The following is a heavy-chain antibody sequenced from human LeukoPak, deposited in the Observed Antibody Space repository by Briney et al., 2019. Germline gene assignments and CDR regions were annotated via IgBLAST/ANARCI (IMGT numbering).Heavy chain of an antibody. D-gene: IGHD3-9*01. CDR2: ISGIGAAT. CDR1: GFTFSSSA. V-gene: IGHV3-23*01. J-gene: IGHJ3*02. CDR3: AKGDYVILTGHTFDI. Sequence: GGSLRLSCAASGFTFSSSAMSWVRQAPGKGLEWVSGISGIGAATYYADSVKGRFTISRDNSKNTLYLQMNSLRAEDTAVYYCAKGDYVILTGHTFDIWGQGTMVTVSS.